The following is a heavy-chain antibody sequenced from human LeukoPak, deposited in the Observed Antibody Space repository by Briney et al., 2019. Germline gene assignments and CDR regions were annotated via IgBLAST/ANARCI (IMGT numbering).Heavy chain of an antibody. V-gene: IGHV1-2*02. CDR2: VNPNSGGT. CDR1: GYTFTGYY. J-gene: IGHJ3*02. D-gene: IGHD3-22*01. Sequence: WASVKVSCKASGYTFTGYYMHWARQSPGQGLEWMGWVNPNSGGTNYAQKFQGRVTMTRDTSISTAYMELSRLRSDDTAVYYCARGSRITMIVVVQGGDAFDIWGQGTMVTVSS. CDR3: ARGSRITMIVVVQGGDAFDI.